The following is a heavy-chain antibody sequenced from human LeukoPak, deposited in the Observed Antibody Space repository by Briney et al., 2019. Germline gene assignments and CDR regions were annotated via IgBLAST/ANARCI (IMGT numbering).Heavy chain of an antibody. D-gene: IGHD4-17*01. CDR1: GFTFSSYA. J-gene: IGHJ4*02. V-gene: IGHV3-23*01. Sequence: GGSLRLSCAASGFTFSSYAMSWVRQPPGKGLEWVSAIRGSGGSTYYADSVKGRFTISRDNSKNTLYLQMNSLRAEDTAVYYCAKEPDYGDYENYFDYWGQGTLVTVSS. CDR2: IRGSGGST. CDR3: AKEPDYGDYENYFDY.